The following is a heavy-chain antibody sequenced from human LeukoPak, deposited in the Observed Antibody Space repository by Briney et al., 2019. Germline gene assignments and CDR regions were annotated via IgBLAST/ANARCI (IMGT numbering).Heavy chain of an antibody. CDR1: GGSISSYY. Sequence: SETLSLTCTVSGGSISSYYWSWIRQPPGKGLEWIGYIYYSGSTNYNPSLKSRVTISVDTSKNQFSLKLSSVTAADTAVYYCARASSQYQLLPGGWFDPWGQGTLVTVSS. D-gene: IGHD2-2*01. CDR3: ARASSQYQLLPGGWFDP. J-gene: IGHJ5*02. V-gene: IGHV4-59*08. CDR2: IYYSGST.